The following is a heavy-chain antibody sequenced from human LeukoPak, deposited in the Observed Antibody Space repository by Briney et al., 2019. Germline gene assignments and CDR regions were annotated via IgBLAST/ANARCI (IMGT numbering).Heavy chain of an antibody. CDR2: IKQDGSEK. CDR1: GYTYSRYR. D-gene: IGHD2-2*02. Sequence: GGSLRLSCAASGYTYSRYRKSWAPQAPGKGRERLANIKQDGSEKYYVDSVKGRFTISRDNAKNSLYLQMNSLRAEDTAVYYCARDLADIVVVPAAIPQTFDYWGQGTLVTVSS. CDR3: ARDLADIVVVPAAIPQTFDY. J-gene: IGHJ4*02. V-gene: IGHV3-7*01.